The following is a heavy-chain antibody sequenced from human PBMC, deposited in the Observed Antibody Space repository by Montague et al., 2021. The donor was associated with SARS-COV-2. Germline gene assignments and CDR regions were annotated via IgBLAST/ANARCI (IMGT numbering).Heavy chain of an antibody. Sequence: TLSLTCAVSGGSIITGSNFYWGWIRQSAGKGLEWIGRIHSSGGTNYNPSLKSRLTMSVDSSANQFSLELTSVTAADTAVYYCARDYYDSTGLNWFDPWGQGLLVTVSS. CDR1: GGSIITGSNFY. D-gene: IGHD3-22*01. J-gene: IGHJ5*02. CDR3: ARDYYDSTGLNWFDP. CDR2: IHSSGGT. V-gene: IGHV4-61*02.